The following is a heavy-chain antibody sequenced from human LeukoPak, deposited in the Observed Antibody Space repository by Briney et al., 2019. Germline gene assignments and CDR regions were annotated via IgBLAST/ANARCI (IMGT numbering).Heavy chain of an antibody. CDR3: ARASYSGSYLAPTRNWFDT. D-gene: IGHD1-26*01. CDR2: IIPIFGTA. Sequence: ASVKVSCKASGGTFSSYAISWVRQAPGQGLEWMGGIIPIFGTANYAQKFQGRVTITTDESTSTAYMELSSLRSEDTAVYYCARASYSGSYLAPTRNWFDTWGQGTLVTVSS. CDR1: GGTFSSYA. J-gene: IGHJ5*02. V-gene: IGHV1-69*05.